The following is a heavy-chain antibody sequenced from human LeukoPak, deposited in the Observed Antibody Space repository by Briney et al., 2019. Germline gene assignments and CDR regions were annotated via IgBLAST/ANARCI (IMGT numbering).Heavy chain of an antibody. Sequence: SETLSLTCTVSGDSISSSSYYWGWIRQPPGKGLEWIGSIYYSGSTYYNPSLKSRVTISVDTSKNQFSLKLSSVTAADTAVYYCARVKKDIVVVPAAIGYYYYMDVWGKGTTVTVSS. CDR2: IYYSGST. J-gene: IGHJ6*03. CDR1: GDSISSSSYY. D-gene: IGHD2-2*02. V-gene: IGHV4-39*07. CDR3: ARVKKDIVVVPAAIGYYYYMDV.